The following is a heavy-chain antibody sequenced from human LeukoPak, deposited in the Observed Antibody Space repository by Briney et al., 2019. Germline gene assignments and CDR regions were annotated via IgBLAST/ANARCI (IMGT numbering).Heavy chain of an antibody. V-gene: IGHV3-30*18. D-gene: IGHD1-26*01. CDR1: GFTFGSYG. CDR3: AKDRPGAAIDY. CDR2: ISYDGSNK. Sequence: GGSLRLSCAASGFTFGSYGMHWVRQAPGKGLEWVAVISYDGSNKYYADSVKGRFTISRDNSKNTLYLQMNSLRAEDTALYYCAKDRPGAAIDYWGQGTLVTVSS. J-gene: IGHJ4*02.